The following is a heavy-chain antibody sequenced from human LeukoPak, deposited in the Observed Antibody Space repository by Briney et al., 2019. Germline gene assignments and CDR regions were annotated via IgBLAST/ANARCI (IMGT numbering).Heavy chain of an antibody. V-gene: IGHV4-61*02. D-gene: IGHD6-19*01. J-gene: IGHJ4*02. CDR1: GDSISSGISY. CDR3: ARLNIVVAGTIDY. Sequence: SQTLSLTCTVSGDSISSGISYWSWIRQPAGKGLEWIGRIYTSGSTNYNPSLKSRVTMSVDTSKNQFSLKLSSVTAADTAVYYCARLNIVVAGTIDYWGQGTLVTVSS. CDR2: IYTSGST.